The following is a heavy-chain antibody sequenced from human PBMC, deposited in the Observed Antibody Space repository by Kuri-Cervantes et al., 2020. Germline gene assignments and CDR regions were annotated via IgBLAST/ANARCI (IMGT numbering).Heavy chain of an antibody. J-gene: IGHJ4*02. V-gene: IGHV4-61*01. Sequence: SETLSLTCTVSGGSVSSGSYYWSWIRQPPGKALEWIGYMYFSGSTNYNPSLKSRVTISVDTSKNQVSLKLNSVAAADTAVYFCARVKSVDNFWSGRYFFDSWGQGTLVTVSS. D-gene: IGHD3-3*01. CDR2: MYFSGST. CDR1: GGSVSSGSYY. CDR3: ARVKSVDNFWSGRYFFDS.